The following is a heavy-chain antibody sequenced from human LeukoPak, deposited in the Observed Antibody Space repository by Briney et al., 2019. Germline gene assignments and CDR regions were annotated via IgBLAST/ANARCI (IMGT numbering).Heavy chain of an antibody. V-gene: IGHV1-2*02. CDR3: ARKDDYGDNWFDP. CDR2: INPNSCGT. Sequence: ASVKVSCKASVYTFTGYYMHWVRQAPGQGVDWMGWINPNSCGTNYAQKFQGRVTMTRDTSISTAYMELSRLRSDDMAVYYCARKDDYGDNWFDPWGQGTLVTVSS. D-gene: IGHD4-17*01. J-gene: IGHJ5*02. CDR1: VYTFTGYY.